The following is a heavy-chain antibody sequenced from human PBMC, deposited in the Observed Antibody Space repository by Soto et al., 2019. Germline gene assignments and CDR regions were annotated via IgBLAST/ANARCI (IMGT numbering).Heavy chain of an antibody. J-gene: IGHJ5*02. V-gene: IGHV4-34*01. CDR1: GGSFSGYY. D-gene: IGHD3-3*01. CDR2: INHSGST. CDR3: ARGTIFGVVIPNWFDP. Sequence: QVQLQQWGAGLLKPSETLSLTCAVYGGSFSGYYWSWIRQPPGKGLEWIGKINHSGSTNYNPSLKSRVTISVVTSKNQFSLKLSSVTAADTAVYYCARGTIFGVVIPNWFDPWGQGTLVTVSS.